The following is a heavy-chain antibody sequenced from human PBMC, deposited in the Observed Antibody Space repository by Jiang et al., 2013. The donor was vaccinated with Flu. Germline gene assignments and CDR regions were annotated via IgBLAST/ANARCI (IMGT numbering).Heavy chain of an antibody. D-gene: IGHD6-13*01. CDR2: INPNNGGT. Sequence: KKPGASVKVSCKASGYTFTGYYMHWVRQAPGQGLEWMGRINPNNGGTNYAQKFQGRVTMTRDTSISTAYMDLSRLRSDDTAVYYCARVSLNIAEGDDEFWGQGTLVTVFS. J-gene: IGHJ4*02. CDR3: ARVSLNIAEGDDEF. V-gene: IGHV1-2*06. CDR1: GYTFTGYY.